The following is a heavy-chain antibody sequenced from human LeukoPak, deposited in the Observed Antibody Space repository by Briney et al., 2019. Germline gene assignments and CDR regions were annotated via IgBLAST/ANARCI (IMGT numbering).Heavy chain of an antibody. CDR3: AKSRITMVRGYYGMDV. D-gene: IGHD3-10*01. J-gene: IGHJ6*02. CDR1: GYTFTSYG. V-gene: IGHV1-18*01. CDR2: ISAYNGNT. Sequence: ASVKVSCKASGYTFTSYGISWVRQAPGQGLEWMGWISAYNGNTNYAQKLQGRVTMTTDTSTSTAYMELRSLRSDDTAVYYCAKSRITMVRGYYGMDVWGQGTTVTVSS.